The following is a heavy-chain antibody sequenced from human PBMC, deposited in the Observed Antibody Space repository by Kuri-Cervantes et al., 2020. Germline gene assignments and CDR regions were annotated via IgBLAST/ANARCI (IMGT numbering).Heavy chain of an antibody. CDR1: GYTFTSYY. CDR2: INPSGGST. J-gene: IGHJ6*02. V-gene: IGHV1-46*01. CDR3: AREGGSGDQWLPGLTQNYGMDV. Sequence: ASVKVSCKASGYTFTSYYMHWVRQAPGQGLEWMGIINPSGGSTSYAQKFQGRVTMTSDTSTSTVYMELSSLRSEDTAVYYCAREGGSGDQWLPGLTQNYGMDVWGQGTTVTVSS. D-gene: IGHD3-22*01.